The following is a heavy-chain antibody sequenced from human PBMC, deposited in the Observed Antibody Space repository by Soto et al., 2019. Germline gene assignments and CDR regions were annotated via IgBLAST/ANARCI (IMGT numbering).Heavy chain of an antibody. CDR2: ISGSGGST. CDR3: AKDRGRFLEAFDY. J-gene: IGHJ4*02. Sequence: EVQLLESGGGLVQPGGSLRLSCAASGFTFSSYAMSWVRQAPGKGLEWVSAISGSGGSTYYADSVKGRFTISRDNSKNTLYLQMNSLRAEDTAVCYCAKDRGRFLEAFDYWGQGTLVTVSS. D-gene: IGHD3-3*01. V-gene: IGHV3-23*01. CDR1: GFTFSSYA.